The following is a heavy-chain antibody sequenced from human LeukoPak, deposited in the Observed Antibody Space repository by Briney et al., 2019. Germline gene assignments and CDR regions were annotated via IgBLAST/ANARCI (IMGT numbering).Heavy chain of an antibody. CDR2: IHYSGNT. D-gene: IGHD3-10*01. V-gene: IGHV4-31*03. CDR1: GDSIFSGSYY. Sequence: SETLSLTCTVSGDSIFSGSYYWGWLRQHPGKGLEWIGFIHYSGNTYYSSSLKSRITISIDTSKNQFSLSLSSVTVADTAVYYCAREGTAHAFDIWGQGTMVTVSS. J-gene: IGHJ3*02. CDR3: AREGTAHAFDI.